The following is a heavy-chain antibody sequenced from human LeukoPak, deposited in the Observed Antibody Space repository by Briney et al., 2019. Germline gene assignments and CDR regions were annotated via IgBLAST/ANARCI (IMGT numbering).Heavy chain of an antibody. CDR3: ARALWDRDSSGWSRSFDY. V-gene: IGHV4-39*07. Sequence: SETLSLTCTVSGGSISSSSYYWGWIRQPPGKGLEWIGSMYYSGSTYYNPSLKSRVTISVDTSKNQFSLKLSSVTAADTAVYYCARALWDRDSSGWSRSFDYWGQGTLVTVSS. CDR1: GGSISSSSYY. CDR2: MYYSGST. D-gene: IGHD6-19*01. J-gene: IGHJ4*02.